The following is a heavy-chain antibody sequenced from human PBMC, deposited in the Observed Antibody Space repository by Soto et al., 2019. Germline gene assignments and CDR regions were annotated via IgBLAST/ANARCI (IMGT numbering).Heavy chain of an antibody. CDR1: GGSINSGGYY. D-gene: IGHD3-10*01. CDR2: IYYSGST. Sequence: SETLSLTCTVSGGSINSGGYYWSWIRQHPGKGLEWIGYIYYSGSTYYNPSLKSRVTISVDTSKNQFSLKLSSVTAADTAVYYCARASKQDSGSYYYFDYWGQGTLVTVSS. V-gene: IGHV4-31*03. CDR3: ARASKQDSGSYYYFDY. J-gene: IGHJ4*02.